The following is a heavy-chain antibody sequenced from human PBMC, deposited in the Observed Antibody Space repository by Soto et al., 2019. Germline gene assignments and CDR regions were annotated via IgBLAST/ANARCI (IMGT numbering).Heavy chain of an antibody. D-gene: IGHD1-26*01. J-gene: IGHJ4*02. V-gene: IGHV3-23*01. CDR3: AKDLGSSGSYHGIYFDS. CDR2: ISGSGGST. Sequence: EVQLLESGGGLVQPGGSLRLSCAASGFTFSTYAMNWVRQAPGTGLEWVSTISGSGGSTYYADSVKGRFTISRDNSKNPLYLQTNSLRAEDTALYYCAKDLGSSGSYHGIYFDSWGQGTLVTVSS. CDR1: GFTFSTYA.